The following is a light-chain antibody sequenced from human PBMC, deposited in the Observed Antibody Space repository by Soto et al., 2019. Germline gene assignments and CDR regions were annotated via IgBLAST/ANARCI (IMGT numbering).Light chain of an antibody. J-gene: IGLJ2*01. CDR2: DVS. CDR1: SSDVGGYNY. CDR3: SSYTSSSTAG. Sequence: QSVLTQPASASASPGQSITISCTRTSSDVGGYNYVPWYQQHPGKPPKLMIYDVSNRPSGVSNRFSGYKSGNTASLTISGLQAEDEADYYCSSYTSSSTAGFGGGTKLTVL. V-gene: IGLV2-14*01.